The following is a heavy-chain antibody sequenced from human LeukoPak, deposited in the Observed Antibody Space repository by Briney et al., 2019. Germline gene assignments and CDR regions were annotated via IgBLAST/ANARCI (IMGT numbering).Heavy chain of an antibody. Sequence: ASVRVSCKVSGYTLTELSMHWVRQAPGKGLEWMGGFDPEDGETIYAQKFQGRVTMTEDTSTDTAYMELSSLRSEDTAVYYCATSGLWFGELLPFDYWGQGTLVTVSS. V-gene: IGHV1-24*01. CDR3: ATSGLWFGELLPFDY. D-gene: IGHD3-10*01. CDR2: FDPEDGET. CDR1: GYTLTELS. J-gene: IGHJ4*02.